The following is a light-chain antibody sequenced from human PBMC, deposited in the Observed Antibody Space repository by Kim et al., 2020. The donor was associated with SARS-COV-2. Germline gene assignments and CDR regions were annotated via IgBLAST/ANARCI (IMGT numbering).Light chain of an antibody. CDR3: QQYYSSPCS. V-gene: IGKV1-8*01. CDR1: HDVSTY. Sequence: SASTGTRINITCRAGHDVSTYLAWYQHKPGKAPNLLMYAVSTLHSGVPSRFRGSGSGTDFTLTISYLQSEDFATYYCQQYYSSPCSFGQGTKLEIK. J-gene: IGKJ2*04. CDR2: AVS.